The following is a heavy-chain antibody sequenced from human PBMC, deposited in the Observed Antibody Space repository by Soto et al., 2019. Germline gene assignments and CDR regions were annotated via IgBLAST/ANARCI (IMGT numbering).Heavy chain of an antibody. Sequence: GGSLRLSCAASGFTFSSYAMSWVRQAPGKGLEWVSAISGSGGSTYYADSVKGRFTISSDNSKNTLYLQMNSLRAEDTAVYYCAKGDTWLDFWSEDYWGQGTLVTVSS. D-gene: IGHD3-3*01. J-gene: IGHJ4*02. CDR1: GFTFSSYA. V-gene: IGHV3-23*01. CDR2: ISGSGGST. CDR3: AKGDTWLDFWSEDY.